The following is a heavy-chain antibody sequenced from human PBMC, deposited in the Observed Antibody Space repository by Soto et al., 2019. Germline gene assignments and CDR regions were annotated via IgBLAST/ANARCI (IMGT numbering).Heavy chain of an antibody. CDR2: ISTNGGTT. CDR3: ARDSSGYVFDY. CDR1: GLTFSNYA. Sequence: VQLVESGGGLVQPGGSLRLSCSASGLTFSNYAMHWVRQAPGKGLEYVSAISTNGGTTYYADSVKVRFTISRDNSKNTLYLQMNSLRAEDTAVYYCARDSSGYVFDYWGQGTLVTVSS. J-gene: IGHJ4*02. D-gene: IGHD3-22*01. V-gene: IGHV3-64*04.